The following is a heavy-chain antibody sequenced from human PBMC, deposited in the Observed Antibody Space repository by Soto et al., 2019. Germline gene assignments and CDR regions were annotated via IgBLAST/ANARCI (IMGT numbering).Heavy chain of an antibody. CDR3: ARGEQYSGRIFDY. D-gene: IGHD1-26*01. CDR2: TYYRSKWYY. V-gene: IGHV6-1*01. CDR1: ADSVSSNSAG. Sequence: QSLSLPCGITADSVSSNSAGWSWVRQSPSRGLEWLGRTYYRSKWYYEYAVSVRGRITINPDTSKNQYSLQLNSVTPEDTAVYFCARGEQYSGRIFDYWGQGTLVTVSS. J-gene: IGHJ4*01.